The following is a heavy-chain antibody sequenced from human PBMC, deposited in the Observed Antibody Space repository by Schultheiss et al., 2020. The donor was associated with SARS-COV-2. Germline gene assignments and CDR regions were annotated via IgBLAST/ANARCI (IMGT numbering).Heavy chain of an antibody. CDR3: APYCGGDCYEFDY. V-gene: IGHV3-9*01. Sequence: GGSLRLSCAASGFTFDDYAMHWVRQAPGKGLEWVSGISWNSGSIGYADSVKGRFTISRDNAKNSLYLQMNSLRAEDTAVYYCAPYCGGDCYEFDYWGQGTLVTVSS. J-gene: IGHJ4*02. D-gene: IGHD2-21*02. CDR2: ISWNSGSI. CDR1: GFTFDDYA.